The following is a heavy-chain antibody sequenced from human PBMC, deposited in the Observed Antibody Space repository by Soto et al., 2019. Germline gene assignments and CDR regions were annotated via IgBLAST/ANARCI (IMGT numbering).Heavy chain of an antibody. CDR2: IYYSRST. J-gene: IGHJ4*02. CDR3: ARVDSSGWPYYFDY. V-gene: IGHV4-59*01. D-gene: IGHD6-19*01. CDR1: GGSISSYY. Sequence: QVQLQESGPGLVKPSETLSLTCTVSGGSISSYYWSWIRQPPGKGLEWIGYIYYSRSTNYNPSLKSRVTISVDTSKNQFSLKLSSVTAADTAVYYCARVDSSGWPYYFDYWGQGTLVTVSS.